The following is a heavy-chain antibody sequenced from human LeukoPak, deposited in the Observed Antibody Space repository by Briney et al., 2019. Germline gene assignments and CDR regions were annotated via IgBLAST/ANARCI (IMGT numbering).Heavy chain of an antibody. V-gene: IGHV3-33*01. CDR3: ARSLLRYFDWLLFDY. Sequence: GGSLRLSCAASGFTFSSYGMHWVRQAPGKGLEWVAVIRYDGSNKYYADSVKGRFTISRDNSKNTLYLQMNSLRAEDTAVYYCARSLLRYFDWLLFDYWGQGTLVTVSS. D-gene: IGHD3-9*01. J-gene: IGHJ4*02. CDR1: GFTFSSYG. CDR2: IRYDGSNK.